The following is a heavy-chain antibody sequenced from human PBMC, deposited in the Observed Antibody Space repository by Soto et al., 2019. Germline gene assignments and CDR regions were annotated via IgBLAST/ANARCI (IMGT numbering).Heavy chain of an antibody. Sequence: TVTLNCAVSRISQNTKGVGGCWSRQPPAKALEWRALMDWDDDKYYSTALQTRLTISKGTSKNQVVRTMTNMDPGDTATYYCGRIESTSFGNYGMDVWGQGT. V-gene: IGHV2-70*01. CDR2: MDWDDDK. CDR1: RISQNTKGVG. CDR3: GRIESTSFGNYGMDV. D-gene: IGHD2-2*01. J-gene: IGHJ6*02.